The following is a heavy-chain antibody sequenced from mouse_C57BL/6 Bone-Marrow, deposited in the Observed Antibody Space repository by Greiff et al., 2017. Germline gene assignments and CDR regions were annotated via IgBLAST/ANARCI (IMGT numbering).Heavy chain of an antibody. J-gene: IGHJ4*01. CDR3: ARYSSSYYYAMDY. Sequence: QVQLQQSGAELVMPGASVKLSCKASGYTFTSYWMHWVKQRPGQGLEWIGEIDPSDSYTNYNQKFKGKSTLTVDKSSSTAYMQLSSLTSEDSAVYYCARYSSSYYYAMDYWGQGTSVTVSS. CDR2: IDPSDSYT. D-gene: IGHD1-1*01. CDR1: GYTFTSYW. V-gene: IGHV1-69*01.